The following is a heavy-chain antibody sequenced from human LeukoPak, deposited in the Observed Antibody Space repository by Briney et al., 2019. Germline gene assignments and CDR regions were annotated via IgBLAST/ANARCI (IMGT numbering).Heavy chain of an antibody. CDR3: ARGRLAKQQLVLFDY. CDR2: IKQDGSEK. J-gene: IGHJ4*02. CDR1: GFTFSSYW. Sequence: GGSLRLSCAASGFTFSSYWMSWVRQAPGKGLEWVANIKQDGSEKYYVDSVKGRFTISRDNAKNSLYLQMNSLRAEDTAVYYCARGRLAKQQLVLFDYWGQGTLVTVSS. D-gene: IGHD6-13*01. V-gene: IGHV3-7*01.